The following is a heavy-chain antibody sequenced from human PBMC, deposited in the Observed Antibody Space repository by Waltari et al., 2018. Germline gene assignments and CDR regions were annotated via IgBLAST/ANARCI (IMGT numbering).Heavy chain of an antibody. CDR1: GGTISSHY. CDR3: ARGEYSSSSAFDY. J-gene: IGHJ4*02. Sequence: QVQLQESGPGLVKPSETLYFTCTVAGGTISSHYWSWIRQPQGKGLEWIGYIYYSGSTNYNPSLKSRVTISVDTSKNQFSLKLSSVTAADTAVYYCARGEYSSSSAFDYWGQGTLVTVSS. V-gene: IGHV4-59*11. CDR2: IYYSGST. D-gene: IGHD6-6*01.